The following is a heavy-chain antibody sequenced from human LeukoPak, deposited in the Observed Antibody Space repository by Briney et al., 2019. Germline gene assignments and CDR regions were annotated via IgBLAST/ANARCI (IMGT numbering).Heavy chain of an antibody. D-gene: IGHD5-12*01. CDR3: ARDRSSGYDDAFDI. Sequence: GSLRLSCTASEFTFSKFYMNWVRQAPGKGLEWVSSISGNSRFIYYADSVKGRFTISRDNADNSVSLQMNSLRAEDTAVYYCARDRSSGYDDAFDIWGQGTMVTVSS. J-gene: IGHJ3*02. CDR2: ISGNSRFI. CDR1: EFTFSKFY. V-gene: IGHV3-21*01.